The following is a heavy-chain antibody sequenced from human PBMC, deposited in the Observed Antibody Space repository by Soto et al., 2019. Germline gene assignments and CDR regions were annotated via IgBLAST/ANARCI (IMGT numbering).Heavy chain of an antibody. V-gene: IGHV1-3*01. Sequence: ASVKVSCKASGYTFTSYVIHWVRQAPGQSLEWMGWINAGNGNTKYSQKFQGRVTITRDTSARTAYMELSSLRSEDTAVYYCARELQGLYYFDYWGQGTLVTVSS. CDR1: GYTFTSYV. J-gene: IGHJ4*02. CDR2: INAGNGNT. CDR3: ARELQGLYYFDY. D-gene: IGHD4-4*01.